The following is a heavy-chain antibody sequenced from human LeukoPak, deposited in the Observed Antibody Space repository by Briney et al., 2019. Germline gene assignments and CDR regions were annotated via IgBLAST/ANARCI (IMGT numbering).Heavy chain of an antibody. D-gene: IGHD2-21*02. CDR2: ISYDGSNI. Sequence: PGRSLRLSCAASGFTFSSYAMHWVRQAPGKGREWVAFISYDGSNIYYAASVKGRFTISRDNSKNTLYLQMNSLRAEDTAVYYCARYCAGHCYQGMDVWGRGTTVTVSS. CDR1: GFTFSSYA. J-gene: IGHJ6*02. V-gene: IGHV3-30-3*01. CDR3: ARYCAGHCYQGMDV.